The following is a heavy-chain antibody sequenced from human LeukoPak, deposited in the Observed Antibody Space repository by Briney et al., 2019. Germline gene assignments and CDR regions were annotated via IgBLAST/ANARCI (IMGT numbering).Heavy chain of an antibody. CDR1: GFTFSSYW. Sequence: GGSLRLSCAASGFTFSSYWMSWVRQAPGRGLEWVANIKKDGSEKYYVDSVKGRFTISRDNARNSLYLQMSSLRVEDTAVYYCVRFYYGSGTSFDPWGQGTLVTVSS. J-gene: IGHJ5*02. CDR2: IKKDGSEK. CDR3: VRFYYGSGTSFDP. D-gene: IGHD3-10*01. V-gene: IGHV3-7*01.